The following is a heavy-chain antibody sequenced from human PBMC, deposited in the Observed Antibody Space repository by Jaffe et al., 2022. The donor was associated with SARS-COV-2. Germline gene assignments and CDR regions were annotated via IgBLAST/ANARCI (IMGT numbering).Heavy chain of an antibody. V-gene: IGHV5-51*01. CDR2: IYPGDSDT. CDR3: ARRPRYSSGWYSIDYGMDV. CDR1: GYSFTSYW. D-gene: IGHD6-19*01. Sequence: EVQLVQSGAEVKKPGESLKISCKGSGYSFTSYWIGWVRQMPGKGLEWMGIIYPGDSDTRYSPSFQGQVTISADKSISTAYLQWSSLKASDTAMYYCARRPRYSSGWYSIDYGMDVWGQGTTVTVSS. J-gene: IGHJ6*02.